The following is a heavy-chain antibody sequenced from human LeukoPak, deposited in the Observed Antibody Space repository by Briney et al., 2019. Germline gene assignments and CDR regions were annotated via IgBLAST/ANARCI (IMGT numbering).Heavy chain of an antibody. V-gene: IGHV3-48*02. CDR2: ISGITSDI. D-gene: IGHD3-10*01. CDR1: GFTFSAYS. CDR3: ARVSLYYYDAGSPGPPFDP. Sequence: GGSLRLSCAASGFTFSAYSMNWVRQAPGEGLEWVSFISGITSDIYYAESVKGRFTISRDNAKNSLYLQMNSLRDEDTAVYYCARVSLYYYDAGSPGPPFDPWGQGTLVTVSS. J-gene: IGHJ5*02.